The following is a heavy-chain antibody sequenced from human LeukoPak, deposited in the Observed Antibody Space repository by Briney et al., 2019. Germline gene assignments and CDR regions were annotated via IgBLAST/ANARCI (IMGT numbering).Heavy chain of an antibody. D-gene: IGHD1-26*01. V-gene: IGHV4-39*07. J-gene: IGHJ4*02. CDR2: IYSSGST. Sequence: SETLSLTCSVSGASISSGSNYWGWIRQPPGKTLEWIGSIYSSGSTYYNSSLQSRVIIIIDTPKNHFSLTLSSVTAADTAVYYCAKGDTTWELPHDDWGQGTLVTVSS. CDR1: GASISSGSNY. CDR3: AKGDTTWELPHDD.